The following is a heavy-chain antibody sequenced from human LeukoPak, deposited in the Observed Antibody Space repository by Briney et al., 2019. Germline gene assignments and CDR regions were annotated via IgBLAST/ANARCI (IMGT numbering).Heavy chain of an antibody. V-gene: IGHV4-34*01. J-gene: IGHJ6*03. CDR1: GGSFSGYY. Sequence: SETLSLTCAVYGGSFSGYYWSWIRQPPGKGLEWIGEINHSGSTNYNPSLKSRVTISVDTSKNQFSLTLSSVTAADTAVYYCARRGRYYYYMDVWGKGTTVTVSS. D-gene: IGHD1-26*01. CDR3: ARRGRYYYYMDV. CDR2: INHSGST.